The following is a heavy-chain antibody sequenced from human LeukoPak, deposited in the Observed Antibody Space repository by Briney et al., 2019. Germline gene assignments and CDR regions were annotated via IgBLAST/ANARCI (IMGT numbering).Heavy chain of an antibody. D-gene: IGHD3-22*01. J-gene: IGHJ4*02. CDR3: ARGLYYYDSSGYYRNFDY. CDR2: MNPNSGNT. Sequence: GASVKVSCKASGYTFTSYDINWVRQATGQGLEWMGWMNPNSGNTGYAQKFQGRVTMTRNTSISTAYMELSSLRSEDTAVYYSARGLYYYDSSGYYRNFDYWGQGTLVTVSS. V-gene: IGHV1-8*01. CDR1: GYTFTSYD.